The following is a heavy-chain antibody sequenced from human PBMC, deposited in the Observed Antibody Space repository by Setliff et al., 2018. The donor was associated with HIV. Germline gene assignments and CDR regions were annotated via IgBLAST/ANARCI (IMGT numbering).Heavy chain of an antibody. CDR2: INPSGGST. CDR3: ARDHMSVGAWVGATSRGLSQH. J-gene: IGHJ1*01. V-gene: IGHV1-46*01. D-gene: IGHD1-26*01. CDR1: GYTFITYY. Sequence: ASVKVSCKASGYTFITYYMHWVRQAPGQGLEWMGIINPSGGSTNYAQKFQGRVTMTRDTSTSTVYMELSSLRSEDTAVYYCARDHMSVGAWVGATSRGLSQHWGQGTLVTVSS.